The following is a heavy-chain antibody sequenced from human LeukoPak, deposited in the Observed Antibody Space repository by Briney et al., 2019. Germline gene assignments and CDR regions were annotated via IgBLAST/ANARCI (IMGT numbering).Heavy chain of an antibody. V-gene: IGHV4-31*03. CDR3: AREMGFSWFDP. J-gene: IGHJ5*02. CDR1: GGSINSGGYS. Sequence: PSETLSLTCTISGGSINSGGYSWSWIRQHPGKGLEWIGYIYYSGNTYYNPSLKSRVTISIDTSKNQFSLKVRSVTVADTAVYYCAREMGFSWFDPWGQGALVTVSS. CDR2: IYYSGNT. D-gene: IGHD3-10*01.